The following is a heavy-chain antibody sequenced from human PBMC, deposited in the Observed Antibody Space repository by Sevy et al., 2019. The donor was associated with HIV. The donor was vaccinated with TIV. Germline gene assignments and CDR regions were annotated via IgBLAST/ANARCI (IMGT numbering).Heavy chain of an antibody. J-gene: IGHJ4*02. CDR3: ARDGGHGLRWPDYFDY. V-gene: IGHV3-11*04. D-gene: IGHD4-17*01. CDR2: ISSSGSTI. Sequence: GGSLRLSCAASGFTFSDYYMSWIRQAPGKGLEWVSYISSSGSTIYYADSVKGRFTISRDNAKNSLYLQMNSLRAEDTAVYYCARDGGHGLRWPDYFDYWGQGTLVTVSS. CDR1: GFTFSDYY.